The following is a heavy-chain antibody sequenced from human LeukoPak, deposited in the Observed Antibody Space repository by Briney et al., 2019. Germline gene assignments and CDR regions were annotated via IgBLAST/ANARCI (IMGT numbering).Heavy chain of an antibody. CDR3: ARGRRYYYDSSGYPGSYYYYMDV. Sequence: SETLSLTCAVYGGSFSGYYWSWIRQPPGKGLEWFGEINHSGSTNYNPSLKSRVTISVDTSKNQFSLKLSSVTAADTAVYYCARGRRYYYDSSGYPGSYYYYMDVWGKGTTVTVSS. D-gene: IGHD3-22*01. J-gene: IGHJ6*03. CDR1: GGSFSGYY. V-gene: IGHV4-34*01. CDR2: INHSGST.